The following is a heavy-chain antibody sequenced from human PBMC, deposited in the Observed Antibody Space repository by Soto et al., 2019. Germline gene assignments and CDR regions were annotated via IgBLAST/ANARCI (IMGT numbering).Heavy chain of an antibody. Sequence: GGSLRLSCEASGFTLSDHYMDWVRQAPGKELAWVGRSRNKANGYTTEYAASVRGRFTVSRDESKSSLYLQMDSLKTEDTAVYYCVRGSKSFDVWGQGTTVTVSS. CDR2: SRNKANGYTT. CDR1: GFTLSDHY. CDR3: VRGSKSFDV. V-gene: IGHV3-72*01. J-gene: IGHJ3*01.